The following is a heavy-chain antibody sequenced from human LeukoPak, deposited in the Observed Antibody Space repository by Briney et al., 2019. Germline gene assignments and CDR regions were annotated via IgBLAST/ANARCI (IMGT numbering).Heavy chain of an antibody. CDR2: INPSGGST. J-gene: IGHJ5*02. D-gene: IGHD2-2*01. Sequence: ASVKVSCKASGYTFTSYYMHWVRQAPGQGLEWMGIINPSGGSTSYAQKFQGRVTMTRDTSTSTVYMELRSLRSDDTAVYYCARFPGHYCSSTSCYGSWFDPWGQGTLVTVSS. CDR1: GYTFTSYY. V-gene: IGHV1-46*01. CDR3: ARFPGHYCSSTSCYGSWFDP.